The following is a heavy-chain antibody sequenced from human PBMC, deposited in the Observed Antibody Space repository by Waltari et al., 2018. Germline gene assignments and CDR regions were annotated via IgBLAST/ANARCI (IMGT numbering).Heavy chain of an antibody. CDR3: ARSWSAHYYYYIDV. J-gene: IGHJ6*03. Sequence: QVTLQQSGPGLLKPSETLSLTCTVSGGSFTNDYWSWIRQPPGKRLEWIGYISVSGGTNYNPSLQSRVTMSADTSENQISLTLTSVTAADTAVYYCARSWSAHYYYYIDVWGKGTTVTVSS. CDR1: GGSFTNDY. V-gene: IGHV4-4*09. CDR2: ISVSGGT. D-gene: IGHD1-26*01.